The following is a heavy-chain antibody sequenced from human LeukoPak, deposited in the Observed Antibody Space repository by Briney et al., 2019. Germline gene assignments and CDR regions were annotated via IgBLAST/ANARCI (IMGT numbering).Heavy chain of an antibody. J-gene: IGHJ5*02. CDR2: IYWDDDK. CDR1: GFSLSTTGVG. Sequence: SGPTLVKPTQTLTLTCTFTGFSLSTTGVGVGWIRPPPRTALQWLAPIYWDDDKPYSPSLQSSLTITKLTSKNPEVLTLTNMDPVDTARYYCGHRRPILLWLADGAMGWFDPWGEGTLVSVSS. V-gene: IGHV2-5*02. CDR3: GHRRPILLWLADGAMGWFDP. D-gene: IGHD2/OR15-2a*01.